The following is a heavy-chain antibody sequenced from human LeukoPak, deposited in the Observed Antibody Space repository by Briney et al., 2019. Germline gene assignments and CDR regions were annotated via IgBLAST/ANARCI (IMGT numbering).Heavy chain of an antibody. V-gene: IGHV3-21*01. CDR2: ISSSSSYI. J-gene: IGHJ4*02. CDR1: GFTFSSYS. D-gene: IGHD3-22*01. CDR3: ASDRFLGYYDRRSIDY. Sequence: GGSLRLSCAASGFTFSSYSMNWVRQAPGKGLEWVSSISSSSSYIYYADSVKGRFTISRDNAKNALYLQMNSLRAEDTAVYYCASDRFLGYYDRRSIDYWGQGSLVTVSS.